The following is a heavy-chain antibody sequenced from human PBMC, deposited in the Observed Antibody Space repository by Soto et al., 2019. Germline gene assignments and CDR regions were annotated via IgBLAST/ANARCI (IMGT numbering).Heavy chain of an antibody. D-gene: IGHD6-6*01. CDR3: ARGVYSSSSRKAEGYWFDP. CDR2: INHSGST. J-gene: IGHJ5*02. Sequence: SETLSLTCAVYGGSFSGYYWSWIRQPPGKGLEWIGEINHSGSTNYNPSLKSRVTISVDTSKNQFSLKLSSVTAADTAVYYCARGVYSSSSRKAEGYWFDPWGQGTLVTVSS. V-gene: IGHV4-34*01. CDR1: GGSFSGYY.